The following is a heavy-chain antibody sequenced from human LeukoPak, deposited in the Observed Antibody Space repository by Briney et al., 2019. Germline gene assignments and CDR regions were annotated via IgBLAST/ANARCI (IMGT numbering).Heavy chain of an antibody. Sequence: SETLSLTCTVSGDSISSSPYYWGWVRQPPGKGLEWIGSIYYIGSTHYNPSLKRRVTISVDTSKNQFSLKLTSVTAADTALYFCARDDTYFYDSSGHGFDFWGPGTLVTVSS. CDR1: GDSISSSPYY. D-gene: IGHD3-22*01. J-gene: IGHJ4*02. CDR3: ARDDTYFYDSSGHGFDF. CDR2: IYYIGST. V-gene: IGHV4-39*07.